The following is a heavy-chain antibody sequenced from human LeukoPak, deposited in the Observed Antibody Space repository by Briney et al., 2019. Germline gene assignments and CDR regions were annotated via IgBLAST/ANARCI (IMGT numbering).Heavy chain of an antibody. Sequence: SETLSLTCAVYGGSFSGYYWSWIRQPPGKGLEWIGSIYYSGSTYYNPSLKSRVAISVDTSKNQFSLKLSSVTAADTAVYYCARYAAMVTSFDYWGQGTLVTVSS. CDR1: GGSFSGYY. J-gene: IGHJ4*02. D-gene: IGHD5-18*01. CDR3: ARYAAMVTSFDY. V-gene: IGHV4-34*01. CDR2: IYYSGST.